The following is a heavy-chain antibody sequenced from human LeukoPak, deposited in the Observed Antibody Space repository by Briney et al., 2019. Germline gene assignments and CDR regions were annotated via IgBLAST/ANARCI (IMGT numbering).Heavy chain of an antibody. CDR1: GFTFSSYS. CDR2: ISSSSSYI. J-gene: IGHJ4*02. D-gene: IGHD5-18*01. Sequence: PRGSLRLSCAASGFTFSSYSMNWVRQAPGKGLEWVSSISSSSSYIYYADSVKGRFTISRDNAKNSLYLQMNSLRAEDTAVYYCARAMGGYFDYWGQGTLVTVSS. V-gene: IGHV3-21*01. CDR3: ARAMGGYFDY.